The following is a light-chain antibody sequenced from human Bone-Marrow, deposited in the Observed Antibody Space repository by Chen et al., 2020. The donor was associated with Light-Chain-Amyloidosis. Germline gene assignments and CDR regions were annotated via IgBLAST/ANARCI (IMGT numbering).Light chain of an antibody. J-gene: IGLJ3*02. Sequence: SYVLTQPSSVSVAPGQTATIACGGNNIGSTSVHWYQQKPGQAPLLVVYDDSDRPSGIPERLSGSNSGNTATLTISRVEDGDEADDYCQVWDRSSDRPVFGGGTKLTVL. CDR3: QVWDRSSDRPV. CDR1: NIGSTS. CDR2: DDS. V-gene: IGLV3-21*02.